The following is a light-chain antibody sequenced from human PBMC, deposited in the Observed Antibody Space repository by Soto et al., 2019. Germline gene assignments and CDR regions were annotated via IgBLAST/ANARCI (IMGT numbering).Light chain of an antibody. Sequence: QPVLTQPPSASGSPGQSVTISCTGTTSDVGGYNYVSWYQQHPGKAPKLLVYDVDKRPSEVPDRFSGSKSGNTASLTVSGLQAEDEADYYCSSYVGSNFHVLFGGGTKLTVL. CDR2: DVD. J-gene: IGLJ2*01. CDR1: TSDVGGYNY. CDR3: SSYVGSNFHVL. V-gene: IGLV2-8*01.